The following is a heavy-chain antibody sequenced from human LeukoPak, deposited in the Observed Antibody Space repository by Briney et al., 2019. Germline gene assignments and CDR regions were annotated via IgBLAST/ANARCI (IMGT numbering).Heavy chain of an antibody. D-gene: IGHD5-12*01. J-gene: IGHJ4*02. V-gene: IGHV3-30*01. CDR2: ISYDGSNK. CDR1: GFTSSSYA. Sequence: GGSLRLSCAASGFTSSSYAMHWVRQAPGKGLEWVAVISYDGSNKYYADSVKGRFTISRDNSKNTLYLQMNSLRAEDTAVYYCARDDTNIVATGDPDYWGQGTLVTVSS. CDR3: ARDDTNIVATGDPDY.